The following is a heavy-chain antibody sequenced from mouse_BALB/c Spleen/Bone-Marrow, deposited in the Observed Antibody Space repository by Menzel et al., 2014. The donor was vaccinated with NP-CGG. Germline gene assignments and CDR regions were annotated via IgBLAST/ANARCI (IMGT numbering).Heavy chain of an antibody. V-gene: IGHV2-9*02. CDR3: ARKDYGSRGGYFDV. CDR2: IWAGGST. D-gene: IGHD1-1*01. Sequence: VKLQESGPGLVAPSQSLSITCTVSGFSLTNYGVHWVRQPPGKGLEWLGLIWAGGSTNYNSALMSRLSISKDSSKSQVFLKMNSLQTDDTAMYYCARKDYGSRGGYFDVWGAGTTVTVSS. CDR1: GFSLTNYG. J-gene: IGHJ1*01.